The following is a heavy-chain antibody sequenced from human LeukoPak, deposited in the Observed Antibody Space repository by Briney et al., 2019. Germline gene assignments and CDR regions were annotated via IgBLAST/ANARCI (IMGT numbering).Heavy chain of an antibody. CDR3: ARHRGRTSHFDY. D-gene: IGHD2-2*01. V-gene: IGHV4-59*01. CDR1: GVSISSYY. Sequence: PSETLSLTCTVSGVSISSYYWSWIRQPPGKGLEWIGYIYYSGSTNYNPSLNSRVTISVDTSKNQFSLKLSSVTAADTAVYYCARHRGRTSHFDYWGQGTLVTVSS. J-gene: IGHJ4*02. CDR2: IYYSGST.